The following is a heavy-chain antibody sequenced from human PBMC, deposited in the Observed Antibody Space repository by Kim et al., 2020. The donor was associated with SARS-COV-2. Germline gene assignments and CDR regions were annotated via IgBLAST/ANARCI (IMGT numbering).Heavy chain of an antibody. D-gene: IGHD6-13*01. CDR3: ARGAAADFVDY. CDR1: GGSFSGYY. J-gene: IGHJ4*02. Sequence: SETLSLTCAVYGGSFSGYYWSWIRQPPGKGLEWIGEINHSGSTNYNPSLKSRVTISVDTSKNQFSLKLSSVTAADTAVYYCARGAAADFVDYWGQGTLVTVSS. CDR2: INHSGST. V-gene: IGHV4-34*01.